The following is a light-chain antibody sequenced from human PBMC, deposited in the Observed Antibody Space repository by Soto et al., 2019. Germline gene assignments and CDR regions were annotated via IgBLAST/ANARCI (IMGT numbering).Light chain of an antibody. J-gene: IGKJ1*01. CDR1: QSVSRY. Sequence: EIVLTQSPATLSLSPGERATLSCRASQSVSRYLAWYQQTPGQAPRLLIYDASNRATGIPDRFSGSGSGTDFTLTISRLEPEDFAVYYCQQYGSSPWTFGQGTKVDIK. V-gene: IGKV3-20*01. CDR3: QQYGSSPWT. CDR2: DAS.